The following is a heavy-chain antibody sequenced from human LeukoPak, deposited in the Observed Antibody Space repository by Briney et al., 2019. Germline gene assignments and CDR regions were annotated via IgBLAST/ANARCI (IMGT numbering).Heavy chain of an antibody. D-gene: IGHD2-15*01. CDR2: ISYSGST. CDR3: ARGYCSGGSCYSYYYYSYMDV. J-gene: IGHJ6*03. Sequence: PSETLSLTCTVSGASISSSSYYWGWIRQPPGKGLEWIGSISYSGSTYYNPSLRSRVTISVDTSKKQFSLKLSSVTAADTAVYYCARGYCSGGSCYSYYYYSYMDVWGKGTTVTVSS. V-gene: IGHV4-39*07. CDR1: GASISSSSYY.